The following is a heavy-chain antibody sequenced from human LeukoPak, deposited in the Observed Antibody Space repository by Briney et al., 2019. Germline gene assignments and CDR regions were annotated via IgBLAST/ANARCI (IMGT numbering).Heavy chain of an antibody. J-gene: IGHJ4*02. CDR2: INPNSGGT. CDR1: GYTFTGYY. V-gene: IGHV1-2*06. Sequence: GASVNVSCKASGYTFTGYYMHWVRQAPGQGLEWMGRINPNSGGTNYAQKFQGRVTMTRDTSISTAYMELSRLRSDDTAVYYCAREGGDIYYGDYEFDYWGQGTLVTVSS. D-gene: IGHD4-17*01. CDR3: AREGGDIYYGDYEFDY.